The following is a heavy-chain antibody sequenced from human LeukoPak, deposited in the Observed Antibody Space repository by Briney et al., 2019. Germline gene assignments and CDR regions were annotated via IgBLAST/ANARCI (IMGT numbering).Heavy chain of an antibody. Sequence: AETLSLTCTVSGASISSDYWSWIRQPPGRRPEWVGYIYSSGTNNYNPSLQSRVTISIDTSKNQFSLKLTSMTAADTAVYFCSRLLPSRPDFYFDFWGQGTLVTVSS. J-gene: IGHJ4*02. CDR2: IYSSGTN. CDR1: GASISSDY. CDR3: SRLLPSRPDFYFDF. V-gene: IGHV4-4*09. D-gene: IGHD6-6*01.